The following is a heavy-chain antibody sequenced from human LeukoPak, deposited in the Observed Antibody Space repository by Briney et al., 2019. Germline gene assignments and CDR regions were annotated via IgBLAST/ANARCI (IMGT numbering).Heavy chain of an antibody. J-gene: IGHJ4*02. D-gene: IGHD3-3*01. CDR3: ARWGIWSGYRYAGMDY. Sequence: PGGSLRLSCAASGFTFSSYSMNWVRQAPGKGLEWVSYISSSSSTIYYADSVKGRFTISRDNAKNSLYLQMNSLRAEDTAVYYCARWGIWSGYRYAGMDYWGQGTLVTVSS. CDR1: GFTFSSYS. V-gene: IGHV3-48*01. CDR2: ISSSSSTI.